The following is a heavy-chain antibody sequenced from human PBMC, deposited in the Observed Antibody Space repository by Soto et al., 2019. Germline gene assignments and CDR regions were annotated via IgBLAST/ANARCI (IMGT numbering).Heavy chain of an antibody. D-gene: IGHD2-2*01. Sequence: PGGSLRLSCAASGFAVSSYSMHWVRQAPGKGLEWVAAMSFDGNSKYFADSVKGRFKISRDTSKNTWSLEMESLGAEDTAVYYCAKTREYQLLNFDYWGQGTLVTVSS. V-gene: IGHV3-30-3*02. CDR3: AKTREYQLLNFDY. J-gene: IGHJ4*02. CDR1: GFAVSSYS. CDR2: MSFDGNSK.